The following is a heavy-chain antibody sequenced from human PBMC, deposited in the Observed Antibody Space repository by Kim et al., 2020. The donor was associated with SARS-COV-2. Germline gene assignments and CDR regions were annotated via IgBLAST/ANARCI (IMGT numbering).Heavy chain of an antibody. Sequence: AVSMKSRITINPDTSKNQFSLQLNSVTPDDTAVYYCARANIPAAGNACDIWGQGTMVTVSS. J-gene: IGHJ3*02. V-gene: IGHV6-1*01. CDR3: ARANIPAAGNACDI. D-gene: IGHD6-13*01.